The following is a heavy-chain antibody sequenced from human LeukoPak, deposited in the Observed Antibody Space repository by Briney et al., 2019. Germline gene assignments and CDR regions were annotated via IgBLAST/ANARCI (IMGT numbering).Heavy chain of an antibody. CDR3: ARDGEGGAAAGY. V-gene: IGHV3-48*01. Sequence: GGSLRLSCAASGFTFSSYAMSWVRQAPGKGLEWVSFISGSSSHTFYSDSVKGRFTVSRDNVKNSLYLQMNSLRAEDTAIYYCARDGEGGAAAGYWGQGTLVTVSS. CDR1: GFTFSSYA. J-gene: IGHJ4*02. CDR2: ISGSSSHT. D-gene: IGHD6-13*01.